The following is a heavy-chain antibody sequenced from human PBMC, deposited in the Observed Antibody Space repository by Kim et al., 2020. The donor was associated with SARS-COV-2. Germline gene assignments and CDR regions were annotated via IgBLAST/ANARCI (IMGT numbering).Heavy chain of an antibody. Sequence: PSVKSRVTIAVDTSKNQFSLKLSSVTAADTAVYYCARDVVVTASDAFDIWGQGTMVTVSS. CDR3: ARDVVVTASDAFDI. J-gene: IGHJ3*02. V-gene: IGHV4-31*02. D-gene: IGHD2-21*02.